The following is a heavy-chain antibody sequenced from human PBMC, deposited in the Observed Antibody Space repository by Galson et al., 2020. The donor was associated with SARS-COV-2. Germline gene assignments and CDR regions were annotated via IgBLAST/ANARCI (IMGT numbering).Heavy chain of an antibody. CDR3: AGYDFWSASYS. V-gene: IGHV4-61*09. J-gene: IGHJ4*02. D-gene: IGHD3-3*01. Sequence: SETLSLPCTVSGASVTGTTYYWNWIRQPAGKGLEWIGHIYSSGSANYNPSLKSRATISVDTSKSHFSLKLSSVTAADTAVYYCAGYDFWSASYSWGRGTLVTVSS. CDR1: GASVTGTTYY. CDR2: IYSSGSA.